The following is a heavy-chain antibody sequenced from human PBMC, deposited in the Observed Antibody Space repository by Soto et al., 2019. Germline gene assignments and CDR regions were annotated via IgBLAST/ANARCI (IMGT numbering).Heavy chain of an antibody. V-gene: IGHV3-21*01. D-gene: IGHD6-13*01. J-gene: IGHJ5*02. CDR2: ISSSSSYI. CDR3: ARDPSSSWSRPDDWFDP. Sequence: AGGSLRLSCAASGFTFSSYSMNWVRQAPGKGLEWVSSISSSSSYIYYADSVKGRFTISRDNAKNSLYLQMNSLRAEDTAVYYCARDPSSSWSRPDDWFDPWGQGTLVTVSS. CDR1: GFTFSSYS.